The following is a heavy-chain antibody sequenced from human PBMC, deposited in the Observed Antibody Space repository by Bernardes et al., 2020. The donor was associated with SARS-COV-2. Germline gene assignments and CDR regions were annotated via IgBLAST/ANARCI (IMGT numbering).Heavy chain of an antibody. J-gene: IGHJ4*02. V-gene: IGHV1-2*04. CDR3: ARGEVVVADTQDFLDS. CDR1: GYSFTGYY. Sequence: ASVKVSCKASGYSFTGYYMYWVRQAPGQGLEWLGWINPKNGDTKYAPNFQDWVTITRDTSISTAYMELSRLKSDDTAVYYCARGEVVVADTQDFLDSRGTGARVT. D-gene: IGHD3-22*01. CDR2: INPKNGDT.